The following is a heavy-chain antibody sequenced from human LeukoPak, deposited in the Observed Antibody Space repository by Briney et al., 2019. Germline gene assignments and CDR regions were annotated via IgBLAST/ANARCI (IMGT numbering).Heavy chain of an antibody. CDR2: IGGRGEYT. Sequence: PGGSLRLSCAASGFIFSTYAMAWVRQAPGGGLEWVSAIGGRGEYTFYADSVKGRFTSSRDNSKNTLYLQMSALRAEDTAVYYCTKELVSRSSLTFDYWGQGTLVTVSS. D-gene: IGHD6-13*01. CDR1: GFIFSTYA. CDR3: TKELVSRSSLTFDY. V-gene: IGHV3-23*01. J-gene: IGHJ4*02.